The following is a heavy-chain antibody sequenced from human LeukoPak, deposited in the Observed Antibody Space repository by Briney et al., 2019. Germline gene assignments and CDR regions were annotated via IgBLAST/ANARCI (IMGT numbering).Heavy chain of an antibody. J-gene: IGHJ4*02. V-gene: IGHV1-2*02. Sequence: ASVKVSCKASGYTFTGYYMHWVRQAPGQGLEWMGWINPNNGGTNYAQKFQGRVTMTRDTSISTAYMELSRLRSDDTAVYYCARVRILWFGELQALGYWGQGTLVTVSS. CDR3: ARVRILWFGELQALGY. CDR1: GYTFTGYY. D-gene: IGHD3-10*01. CDR2: INPNNGGT.